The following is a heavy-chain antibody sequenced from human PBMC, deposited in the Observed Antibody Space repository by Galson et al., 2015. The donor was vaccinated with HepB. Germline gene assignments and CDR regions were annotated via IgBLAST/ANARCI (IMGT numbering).Heavy chain of an antibody. CDR3: ARAYSGSYRTIAEYFQH. CDR1: GFTFSDYY. Sequence: SLRLSCAASGFTFSDYYMSWIRQAPGKGLEWVSYISSSSSYTNYADSVKGRFTISRDNAKNSLYLQMNSLRAEDTAVYYCARAYSGSYRTIAEYFQHWGQGTLVTVSS. D-gene: IGHD1-26*01. CDR2: ISSSSSYT. V-gene: IGHV3-11*06. J-gene: IGHJ1*01.